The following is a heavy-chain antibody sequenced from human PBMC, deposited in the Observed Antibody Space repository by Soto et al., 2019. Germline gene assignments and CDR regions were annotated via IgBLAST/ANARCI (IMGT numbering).Heavy chain of an antibody. CDR1: GGSISSYY. D-gene: IGHD1-26*01. CDR3: AREGRATSLDY. CDR2: IYYSGST. Sequence: SETLSLTCTVSGGSISSYYWSWIRQPPGKGLEWIGYIYYSGSTNYNPSLKSRVTISVDTSKNQFSLKLSSVTAADTAVYYCAREGRATSLDYWGQGTLVTVSS. V-gene: IGHV4-59*01. J-gene: IGHJ4*02.